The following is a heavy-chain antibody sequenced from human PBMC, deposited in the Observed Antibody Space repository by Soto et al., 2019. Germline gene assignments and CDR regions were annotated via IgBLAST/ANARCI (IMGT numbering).Heavy chain of an antibody. D-gene: IGHD3-10*01. V-gene: IGHV4-59*01. CDR2: IYYSGGT. Sequence: SETLSLTCTVSGGSISSYYWSWIRQPPGKGLEWIGYIYYSGGTNYNPSLKSRVTISVDTSKNQFSLKLSSVTAADTAVYCCAKGLTMVRGVITYFDYWGQGTLVTVS. CDR1: GGSISSYY. J-gene: IGHJ4*02. CDR3: AKGLTMVRGVITYFDY.